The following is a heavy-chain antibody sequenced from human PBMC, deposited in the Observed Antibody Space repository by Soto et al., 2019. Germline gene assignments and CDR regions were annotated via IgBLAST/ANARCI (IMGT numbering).Heavy chain of an antibody. D-gene: IGHD2-15*01. Sequence: SETLSLTCTVSGGSISSYYWSRIRQPPGKGLEWIGYIYYSGSTNYNPSLKSRVTISVDTSKNQFSLKLSSVTAADTAVYYCARDRGCSGGSCYRPYYYGMDVWGQGTTVAVSS. CDR3: ARDRGCSGGSCYRPYYYGMDV. CDR2: IYYSGST. J-gene: IGHJ6*02. V-gene: IGHV4-59*01. CDR1: GGSISSYY.